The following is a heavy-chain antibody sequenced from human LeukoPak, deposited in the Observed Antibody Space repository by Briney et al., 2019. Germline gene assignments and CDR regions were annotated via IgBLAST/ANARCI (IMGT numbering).Heavy chain of an antibody. V-gene: IGHV1-24*01. CDR3: ATAVTIFGVAPNFDY. D-gene: IGHD3-3*01. CDR1: GYTLTELS. J-gene: IGHJ4*02. CDR2: FDPEDGET. Sequence: GASVKVSCKVSGYTLTELSMHWVRQAPGKGLEWMGGFDPEDGETIYAQKFQGRVTMTEDTSTDTAYMELSSLRSEDTAVYYCATAVTIFGVAPNFDYWGQGTLVTVSS.